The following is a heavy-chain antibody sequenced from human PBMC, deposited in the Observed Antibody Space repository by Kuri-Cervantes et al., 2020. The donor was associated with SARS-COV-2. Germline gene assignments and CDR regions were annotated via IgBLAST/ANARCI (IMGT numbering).Heavy chain of an antibody. D-gene: IGHD3-10*01. Sequence: GSLRLSCVASGFTFSRYSMNWVRQAPGKGLEWVSYISSSSNTIYYADSVKGRSTISRDNAKNSLYLQMNSLRAEDTAVYYCARERYYSGHYGMDVWGQGTTVTVSS. CDR3: ARERYYSGHYGMDV. V-gene: IGHV3-48*01. J-gene: IGHJ6*02. CDR1: GFTFSRYS. CDR2: ISSSSNTI.